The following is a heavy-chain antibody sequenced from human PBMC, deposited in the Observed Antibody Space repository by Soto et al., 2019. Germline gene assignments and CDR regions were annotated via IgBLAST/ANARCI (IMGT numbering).Heavy chain of an antibody. V-gene: IGHV3-30*18. CDR1: GFTFSSYG. CDR2: ISYDGSNK. D-gene: IGHD3-3*01. Sequence: QVQLVESGGGVVQPGRSLRLSCAASGFTFSSYGMHWVRQAPGKGLEWVAVISYDGSNKYYADSVKGRFTISRDNSKKTMYLQMNSLRAEDTAVYYCAKDRGVTIFGGVIGSLGGMDVWGQGTTVTASS. CDR3: AKDRGVTIFGGVIGSLGGMDV. J-gene: IGHJ6*02.